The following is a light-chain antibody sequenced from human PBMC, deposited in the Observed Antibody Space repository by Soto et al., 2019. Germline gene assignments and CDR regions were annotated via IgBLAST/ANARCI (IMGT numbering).Light chain of an antibody. J-gene: IGKJ1*01. CDR3: QQYNNWPET. CDR2: GAS. V-gene: IGKV3-15*01. CDR1: QSVSSSY. Sequence: EIVLTQSPGTLSLSPGERATLSCRASQSVSSSYLAWYQQKPGQAPRLLIYGASTRATGIPARFSGSGSGTEFTRTISSLQSADFAVDYCQQYNNWPETFGQGTKVDIK.